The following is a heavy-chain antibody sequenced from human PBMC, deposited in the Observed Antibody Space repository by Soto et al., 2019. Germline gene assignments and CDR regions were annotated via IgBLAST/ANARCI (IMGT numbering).Heavy chain of an antibody. J-gene: IGHJ4*02. CDR1: GGSVRSSSYY. CDR3: ARHEGGAAADRPIDY. CDR2: IYYSGRT. D-gene: IGHD6-13*01. Sequence: QLRLQEAGPGLVKSSETLSLTCTVSGGSVRSSSYYWGWIRQPPGKGLEWIASIYYSGRTHNNPAFKSRATTSTVTYTNHFSLRKNSVTAAETAVYYCARHEGGAAADRPIDYWGQVTLVTVSS. V-gene: IGHV4-39*01.